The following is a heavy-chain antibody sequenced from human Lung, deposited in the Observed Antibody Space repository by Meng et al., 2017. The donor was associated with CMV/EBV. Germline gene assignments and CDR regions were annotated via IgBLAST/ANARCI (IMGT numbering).Heavy chain of an antibody. CDR3: ARGKQDAWELLAY. V-gene: IGHV4-4*02. J-gene: IGHJ4*02. CDR2: IDDSGST. D-gene: IGHD1-26*01. Sequence: QDAGPGLVESSGARSRPCYFSGVSISSNIRWTWVRQPPGKGLEWIGDIDDSGSTNYNPSLNSRISISLDKSKNHFSLKVNSVTAADTAVYYCARGKQDAWELLAYWGQGALVTVSS. CDR1: GVSISSNIR.